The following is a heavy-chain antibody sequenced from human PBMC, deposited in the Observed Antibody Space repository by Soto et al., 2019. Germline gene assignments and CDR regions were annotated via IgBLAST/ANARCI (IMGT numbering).Heavy chain of an antibody. CDR3: ARPGDSSGYYPFDY. Sequence: QVQLQESGPGLVKPSETLSLTCTVSGGSISSYYWSWIRQPPGKGLEWIGYIYYSGSTNYNPSLKSRVTISVDTSKNQLSLKLSSVTAADTAVYYCARPGDSSGYYPFDYWGQGTLVTVSS. CDR2: IYYSGST. CDR1: GGSISSYY. D-gene: IGHD3-22*01. V-gene: IGHV4-59*08. J-gene: IGHJ4*02.